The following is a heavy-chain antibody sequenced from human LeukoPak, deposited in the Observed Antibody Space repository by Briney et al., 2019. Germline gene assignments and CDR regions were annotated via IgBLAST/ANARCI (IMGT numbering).Heavy chain of an antibody. CDR2: ISAYNGNT. J-gene: IGHJ6*02. CDR3: ARYYEGWGYCSGGSCYRAYYGMDV. D-gene: IGHD2-15*01. CDR1: GYTFTSYG. V-gene: IGHV1-18*01. Sequence: PGASVKVSCKASGYTFTSYGISWVRQAPGQGLEWMGWISAYNGNTNYPQKLQGRVTMTTDTSTSTAYMELRSLRSDDTAVYYCARYYEGWGYCSGGSCYRAYYGMDVWGQGTTVTVSS.